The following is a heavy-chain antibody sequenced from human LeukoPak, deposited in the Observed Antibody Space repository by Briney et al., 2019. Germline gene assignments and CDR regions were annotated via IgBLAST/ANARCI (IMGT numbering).Heavy chain of an antibody. D-gene: IGHD3-10*01. J-gene: IGHJ4*02. CDR3: ARDRRFGDPLDY. CDR1: GGTFSSYA. CDR2: IIPIFGTA. Sequence: SVKVSCKASGGTFSSYAISWVRQAPGQGLEWMGRIIPIFGTANYAQKFQGRVTITTDESTSTAYMELSSLRSEDTAVYYCARDRRFGDPLDYWGQGTLVTVSS. V-gene: IGHV1-69*05.